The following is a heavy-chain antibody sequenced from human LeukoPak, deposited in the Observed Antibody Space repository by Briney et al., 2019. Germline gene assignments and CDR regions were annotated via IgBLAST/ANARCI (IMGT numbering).Heavy chain of an antibody. V-gene: IGHV4-34*01. CDR2: INHSGST. J-gene: IGHJ3*02. CDR3: ASTSYDSSGYYYVGDTFDI. CDR1: GGSFSGYY. Sequence: SETLSLTCAVYGGSFSGYYWSWIRQPPGKGLEWIGEINHSGSTNYNPSLKSRVTISVDTSKNQFSLKLSSVTAADTAVYYCASTSYDSSGYYYVGDTFDIWGQGAMVTVSS. D-gene: IGHD3-22*01.